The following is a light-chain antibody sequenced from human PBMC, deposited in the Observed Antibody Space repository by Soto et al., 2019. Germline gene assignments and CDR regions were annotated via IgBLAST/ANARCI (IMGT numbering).Light chain of an antibody. Sequence: DIQMTQSPSTLSASVGDRVTITCRASQSISSWLAWYQQKPGEAPKLLIYDASSLESGVPSRFSGSGSGTEFTLTISGLQPDDFATYYCQQYNSYSPRTFGQGTKVDIK. CDR1: QSISSW. CDR3: QQYNSYSPRT. J-gene: IGKJ1*01. V-gene: IGKV1-5*01. CDR2: DAS.